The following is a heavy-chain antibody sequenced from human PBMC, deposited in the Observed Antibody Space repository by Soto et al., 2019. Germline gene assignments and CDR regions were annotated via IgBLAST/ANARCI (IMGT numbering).Heavy chain of an antibody. D-gene: IGHD1-1*01. CDR3: ARRAETNGWNGFGADKYYFDF. V-gene: IGHV1-8*01. CDR2: MNPNTGNS. CDR1: GYTCTSYD. Sequence: CASVKVSCKASGYTCTSYDIYWVRQATGQGLEWMGWMNPNTGNSGYAQKFQGRVTVTSDTSINTVYMELSSLRSEDTAVYYCARRAETNGWNGFGADKYYFDFWGQGTLVTVSS. J-gene: IGHJ4*02.